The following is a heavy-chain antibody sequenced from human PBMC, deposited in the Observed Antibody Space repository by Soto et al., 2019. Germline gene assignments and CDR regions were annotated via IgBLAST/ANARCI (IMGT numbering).Heavy chain of an antibody. CDR2: ISPMFGAA. CDR3: AREVQVHTPAGVY. J-gene: IGHJ4*02. D-gene: IGHD2-8*01. Sequence: QVQLVQSGAEMKKPGSSVKVSCQSSGGTFNTYAMNWVRQAPGQGPEWMGDISPMFGAAYYAPKFQGRVTITADESTGTSYMQLSSLTSEDTALYFCAREVQVHTPAGVYGGQGTLVTVSS. V-gene: IGHV1-69*19. CDR1: GGTFNTYA.